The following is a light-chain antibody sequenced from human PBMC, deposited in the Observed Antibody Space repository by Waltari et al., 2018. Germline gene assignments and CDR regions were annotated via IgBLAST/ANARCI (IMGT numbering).Light chain of an antibody. V-gene: IGLV2-11*01. Sequence: QSALTQPRSESRSPGQSPTISCTGPSRDGGGANYVSWYQQHPGKAPKVMIYDVSQRPSGVPDRFSGSKSGNTASLTISGLQAEDEADYYCCSYAGSFTYVFGTGTKVTVL. CDR3: CSYAGSFTYV. CDR2: DVS. CDR1: SRDGGGANY. J-gene: IGLJ1*01.